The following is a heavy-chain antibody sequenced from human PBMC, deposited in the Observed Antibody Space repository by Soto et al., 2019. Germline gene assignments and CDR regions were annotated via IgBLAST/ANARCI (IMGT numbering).Heavy chain of an antibody. D-gene: IGHD5-12*01. CDR3: AGGYDVFYYYYGMDV. Sequence: PVGSLRFACAASGFTFSSYWMSWVRQAPGKGLEWVANIKQDGSEKYYVDSVKGRFTISRDNAKNSLYLQMNSLRAEDTAVYYCAGGYDVFYYYYGMDVWGQGTTVTVSS. CDR2: IKQDGSEK. CDR1: GFTFSSYW. V-gene: IGHV3-7*03. J-gene: IGHJ6*02.